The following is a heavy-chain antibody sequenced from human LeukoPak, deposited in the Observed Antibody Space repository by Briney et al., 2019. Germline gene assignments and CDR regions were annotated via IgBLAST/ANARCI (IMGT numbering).Heavy chain of an antibody. Sequence: PSETLSLTCTVSGGSISSSYWSWIRQPAGKGLEWIGRIYTSGTPNYNPSLKSRLTMSVDTSRNQFSLKLTSVTAADTAVYFCASEVWYFASGTYYNGAFDIWGQGTTVTVPS. CDR3: ASEVWYFASGTYYNGAFDI. D-gene: IGHD3-10*01. CDR1: GGSISSSY. J-gene: IGHJ3*02. CDR2: IYTSGTP. V-gene: IGHV4-4*07.